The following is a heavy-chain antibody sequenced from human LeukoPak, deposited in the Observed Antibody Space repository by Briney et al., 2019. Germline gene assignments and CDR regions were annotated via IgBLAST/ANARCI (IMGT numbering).Heavy chain of an antibody. CDR2: ISSSSSTI. CDR1: GFTFSSYS. CDR3: ARDTPHYDFWSGYPNDAFDI. J-gene: IGHJ3*02. V-gene: IGHV3-48*02. Sequence: PGGSRRLSCAASGFTFSSYSMNWVRQAPGKGLEWVSYISSSSSTIYYADSVKGRFTISRDNAKNSLYLQMNSLRDEDTAVYYCARDTPHYDFWSGYPNDAFDIWGQGTMVTVSS. D-gene: IGHD3-3*01.